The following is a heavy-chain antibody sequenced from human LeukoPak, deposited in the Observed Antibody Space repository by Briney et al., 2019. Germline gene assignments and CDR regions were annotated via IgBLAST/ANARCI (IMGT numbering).Heavy chain of an antibody. D-gene: IGHD5-18*01. Sequence: PSETLSLLCAFYGGSFSGYYWRWVRHPPGKGLEWIREINHSGSTNFNPSLKSRGNISVDTSKNQFSLKLSSVTAADTAVYYCARAGIQLWSHNWFDPWGQGTLVTVSS. CDR2: INHSGST. CDR1: GGSFSGYY. V-gene: IGHV4-34*01. CDR3: ARAGIQLWSHNWFDP. J-gene: IGHJ5*02.